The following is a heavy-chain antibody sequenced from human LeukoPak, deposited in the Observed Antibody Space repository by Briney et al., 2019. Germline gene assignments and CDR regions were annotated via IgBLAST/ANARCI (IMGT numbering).Heavy chain of an antibody. D-gene: IGHD3-3*01. V-gene: IGHV1-2*02. Sequence: ASVKVSCKASGYTFTGYYMHWVRQAPGLGLEWMGWINPNSGGTNYAQKFQGRVTMTRDTSISTAYMELSRLRSDDTAVYYCARDLIMEGLFPAWGQGTLVTVSS. J-gene: IGHJ5*02. CDR2: INPNSGGT. CDR3: ARDLIMEGLFPA. CDR1: GYTFTGYY.